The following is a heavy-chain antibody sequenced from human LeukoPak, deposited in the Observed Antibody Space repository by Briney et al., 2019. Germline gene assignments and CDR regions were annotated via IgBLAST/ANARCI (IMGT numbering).Heavy chain of an antibody. CDR3: ASLARFQRLVDY. Sequence: GGSLRLSCPASGFTFSCYEMNWVRQAPGKGLEWVSYISSSGSTIYYADSVKGRFTISRANAKNSLYLQMNSLRAEDTAVYYCASLARFQRLVDYWGQGTLVTVSS. V-gene: IGHV3-48*03. J-gene: IGHJ4*02. CDR1: GFTFSCYE. D-gene: IGHD6-13*01. CDR2: ISSSGSTI.